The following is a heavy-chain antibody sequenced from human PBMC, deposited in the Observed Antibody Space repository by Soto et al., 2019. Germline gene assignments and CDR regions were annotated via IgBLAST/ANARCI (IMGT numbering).Heavy chain of an antibody. J-gene: IGHJ4*02. CDR1: GFTFSSYA. D-gene: IGHD3-10*01. V-gene: IGHV3-23*01. CDR2: ISGSGDST. Sequence: GGSLRLSCAASGFTFSSYAMSWVRQAPGKGLEWVSAISGSGDSTYYADSVKGRFTISRDNSKNTLYLQMNSLRAEDTAVYYCAKDDFGQSLPPYYFDYWGQGTLVTVSS. CDR3: AKDDFGQSLPPYYFDY.